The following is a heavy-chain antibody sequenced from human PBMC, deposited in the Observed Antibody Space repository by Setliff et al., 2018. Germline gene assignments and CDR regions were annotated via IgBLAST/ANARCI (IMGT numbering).Heavy chain of an antibody. CDR1: GYTLTELS. J-gene: IGHJ4*02. V-gene: IGHV1-24*01. CDR3: ARAQSWSGGPYYFDN. Sequence: SVKVSCKVSGYTLTELSRHWVRQAPGKGLEWMGGFDPEDGETIYAQKFQGRVTMTEDTSTDTAYMDLSSLRFEDTAVYYCARAQSWSGGPYYFDNWGQGTLVTVSS. D-gene: IGHD3-3*01. CDR2: FDPEDGET.